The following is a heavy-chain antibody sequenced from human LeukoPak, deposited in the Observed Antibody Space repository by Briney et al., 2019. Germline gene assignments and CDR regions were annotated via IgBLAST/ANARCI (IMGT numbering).Heavy chain of an antibody. J-gene: IGHJ4*02. CDR2: IYYSGST. V-gene: IGHV4-59*01. D-gene: IGHD1-1*01. Sequence: SETLSLTCTVSGGSISSYYWSWIRQPPGKGLEWIGYIYYSGSTNYNPSLKSRVTISVDTSKNQFSLKLSSVTAADTAVYYCARQPTGTDDYWGQGTLVTVSS. CDR1: GGSISSYY. CDR3: ARQPTGTDDY.